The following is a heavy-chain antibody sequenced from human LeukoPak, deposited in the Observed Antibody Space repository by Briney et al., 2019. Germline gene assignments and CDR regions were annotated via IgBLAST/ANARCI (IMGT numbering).Heavy chain of an antibody. CDR1: GFNFNVYH. J-gene: IGHJ2*01. CDR2: ISSGATTI. Sequence: GGSLRLSCAASGFNFNVYHMNWVRQAPGKGLEWVSYISSGATTILYADSVRGRLTISRDNAKNLVYLQMSGLRAEDTAVYYCARGLSQGLSGWHFDIWGRGTQVTVSS. CDR3: ARGLSQGLSGWHFDI. D-gene: IGHD6-25*01. V-gene: IGHV3-48*01.